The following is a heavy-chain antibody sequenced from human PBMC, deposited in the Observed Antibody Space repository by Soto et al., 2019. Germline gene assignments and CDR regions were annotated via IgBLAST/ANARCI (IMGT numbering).Heavy chain of an antibody. CDR3: ARSQTTVTSYDY. Sequence: PGKGLEWIGYIYHSGSTYYNPSLKSRVTISVDRSKNQFSLKLSSVTAADTAVYYCARSQTTVTSYDYRGHGTPVTVSS. CDR2: IYHSGST. J-gene: IGHJ4*01. V-gene: IGHV4-30-2*01. D-gene: IGHD4-17*01.